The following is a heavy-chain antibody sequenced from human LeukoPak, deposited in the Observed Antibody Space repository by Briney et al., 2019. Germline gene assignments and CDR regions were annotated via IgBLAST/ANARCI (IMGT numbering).Heavy chain of an antibody. CDR1: GFTFSTYD. CDR3: ARDRVVGATWNAFDI. Sequence: PGGSLRLSCAASGFTFSTYDMHWVRQVPGKELEWVAFIRYDGSDKYYADSVKGRFTISRDNSKNTLYLQMNSLRAEDTAVYYCARDRVVGATWNAFDIWGQGTMVTVSS. CDR2: IRYDGSDK. V-gene: IGHV3-30*02. J-gene: IGHJ3*02. D-gene: IGHD1-26*01.